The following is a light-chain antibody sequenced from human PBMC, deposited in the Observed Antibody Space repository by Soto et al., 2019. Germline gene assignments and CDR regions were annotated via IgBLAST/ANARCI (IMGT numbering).Light chain of an antibody. CDR2: GAS. CDR1: QSVSSN. V-gene: IGKV3-15*01. J-gene: IGKJ1*01. Sequence: EIVMTQSPATLSLSPGERATLSCRASQSVSSNLAWYQQKPRQAPRLLIYGASTRATGIPARFSSSGSGTEFTLTISSLQYEDFAVDYCQQYNNRPPGTFGQGTKVEIK. CDR3: QQYNNRPPGT.